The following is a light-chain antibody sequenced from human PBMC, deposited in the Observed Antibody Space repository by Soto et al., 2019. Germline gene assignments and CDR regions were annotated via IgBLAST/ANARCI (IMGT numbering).Light chain of an antibody. V-gene: IGKV3-11*01. CDR1: QSVSSY. CDR2: DAS. CDR3: QQRSNWPRT. J-gene: IGKJ2*01. Sequence: EIVLTQSPATLSLSPGEGATLSCRASQSVSSYLAWYQQKPGQAPRLLIYDASNSATGIPARFSGSGSGTGTTLTISGLEPEDFAVYYCQQRSNWPRTFGQGTKLEIK.